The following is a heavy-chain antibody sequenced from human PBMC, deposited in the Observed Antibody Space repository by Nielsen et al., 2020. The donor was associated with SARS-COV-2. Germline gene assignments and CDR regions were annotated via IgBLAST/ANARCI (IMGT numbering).Heavy chain of an antibody. Sequence: SVKVSCKASGGTFSSYAISWVRQAPGQGLEWMGGIIPIFGTANYAQKFQGRVTITADESTSTAYMELSSLRSEDTAVYYCARGPLIPGATSYYDFWSGYYTLGGMDVWGQGTTVTVSS. CDR2: IIPIFGTA. V-gene: IGHV1-69*13. CDR1: GGTFSSYA. D-gene: IGHD3-3*01. CDR3: ARGPLIPGATSYYDFWSGYYTLGGMDV. J-gene: IGHJ6*02.